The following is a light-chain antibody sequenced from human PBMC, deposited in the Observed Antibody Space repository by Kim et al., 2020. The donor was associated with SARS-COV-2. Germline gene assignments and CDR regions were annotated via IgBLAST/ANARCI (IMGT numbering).Light chain of an antibody. V-gene: IGLV3-21*04. CDR1: NIGSKS. CDR2: YDS. CDR3: QVWDSSSDHWV. J-gene: IGLJ3*02. Sequence: APGKAARITRGGNNIGSKSVHLYQQKPGQAPVLVIYYDSDRPSGIPERFSGSNSGNTATLTISRVEAGDEADYYCQVWDSSSDHWVFGGGTQLTVL.